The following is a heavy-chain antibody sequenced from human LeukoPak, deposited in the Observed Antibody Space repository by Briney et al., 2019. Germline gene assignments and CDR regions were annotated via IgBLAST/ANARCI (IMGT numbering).Heavy chain of an antibody. Sequence: SETLSLTCAVYGGSFSGYYWSWIRQPPGKGLEWIGEINHSGGTNYNPSLKSRVTISVDTSKNQFSLKLSSVTAADTAVYYCVRGPRRFVVTHLGFDYWGQGTLVTVSS. V-gene: IGHV4-34*01. J-gene: IGHJ4*02. CDR1: GGSFSGYY. D-gene: IGHD2-21*01. CDR2: INHSGGT. CDR3: VRGPRRFVVTHLGFDY.